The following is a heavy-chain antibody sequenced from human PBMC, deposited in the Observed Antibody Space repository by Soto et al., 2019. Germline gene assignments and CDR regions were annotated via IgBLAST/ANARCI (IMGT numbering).Heavy chain of an antibody. CDR3: AKAGRGYCISTSCYDLYYYYGMDV. CDR2: ISYDGSNK. Sequence: QVQLVESGGGVVQPGRSLRLSCAASGFTFSSYGMHWVRQAPGKGLEWVAVISYDGSNKYYADSVKGRFTISRDNSKNTLYLKMNSLRAEATAVYYCAKAGRGYCISTSCYDLYYYYGMDVWGQGTKVTVSS. J-gene: IGHJ6*01. D-gene: IGHD2-2*01. V-gene: IGHV3-30*18. CDR1: GFTFSSYG.